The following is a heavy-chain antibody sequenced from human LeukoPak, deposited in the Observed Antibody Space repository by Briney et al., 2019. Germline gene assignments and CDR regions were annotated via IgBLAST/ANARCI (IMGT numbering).Heavy chain of an antibody. CDR3: ARLDYGDYVGAFDI. CDR2: IYSGGGT. Sequence: GGSLRLSCAASGFTVSSNYMSWVRQAPGKGLEWVSVIYSGGGTYYADSVKGRFTISRDNSKNTLYLQMNSLRAEDTAVYYCARLDYGDYVGAFDIWGQGTMVTVSS. CDR1: GFTVSSNY. V-gene: IGHV3-53*01. J-gene: IGHJ3*02. D-gene: IGHD4-17*01.